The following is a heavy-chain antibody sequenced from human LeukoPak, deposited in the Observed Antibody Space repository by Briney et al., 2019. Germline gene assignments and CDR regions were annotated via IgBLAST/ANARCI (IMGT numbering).Heavy chain of an antibody. CDR2: ITDDGYNT. D-gene: IGHD6-19*01. CDR3: AKDLSYTSGASDH. V-gene: IGHV3-23*01. CDR1: GFTFSSYW. Sequence: AGGSLRLSCAASGFTFSSYWMSWVRQAPGKGLEWVSTITDDGYNTYSADSVKGRITFSRDNSKNTLSLRLRSLRAEDTAVYYCAKDLSYTSGASDHWGQGTLVTVSS. J-gene: IGHJ4*02.